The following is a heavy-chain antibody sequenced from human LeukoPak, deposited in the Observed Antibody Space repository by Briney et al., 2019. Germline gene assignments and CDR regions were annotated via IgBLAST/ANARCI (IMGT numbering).Heavy chain of an antibody. CDR1: GGTFSSYA. Sequence: GASVKVSCKASGGTFSSYAISWVRQAPGQGLEWMGGIIPIFGTANYAQKFQGRVTITADESTSTAYMELSSLRSEDTAVCYCARVGSRTALDYWGQGTLVSVCS. D-gene: IGHD3-10*01. CDR3: ARVGSRTALDY. CDR2: IIPIFGTA. J-gene: IGHJ4*02. V-gene: IGHV1-69*01.